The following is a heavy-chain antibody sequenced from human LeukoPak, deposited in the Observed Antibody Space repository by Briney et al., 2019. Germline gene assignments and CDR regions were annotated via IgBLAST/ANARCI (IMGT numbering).Heavy chain of an antibody. CDR2: IYYSGST. J-gene: IGHJ4*02. CDR3: ARFSRGYSYGHGAGVFDY. CDR1: GGSISSSSYY. V-gene: IGHV4-61*05. D-gene: IGHD5-18*01. Sequence: SETLSLTCTVSGGSISSSSYYWGWIRQPPGKGLEWIGYIYYSGSTNYNPSLKSRVTISVDTSKNQFSLKLSSVTAADTAVYYCARFSRGYSYGHGAGVFDYWGQGTLVTVSS.